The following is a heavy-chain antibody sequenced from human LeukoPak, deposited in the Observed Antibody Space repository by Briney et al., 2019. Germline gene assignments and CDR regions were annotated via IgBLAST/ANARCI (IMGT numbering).Heavy chain of an antibody. CDR2: IYHSGTT. D-gene: IGHD2-2*01. CDR1: GYSISSGYY. CDR3: ARPYCSNTPCSHNFDY. J-gene: IGHJ4*02. V-gene: IGHV4-38-2*01. Sequence: SSETLSLTCAVSGYSISSGYYWGWIRQPPGMGLEWIGSIYHSGTTYYNPSLKSRVTISVDTSKNQFSLKLSSVTAADTAVYYCARPYCSNTPCSHNFDYWGQGTLVTVSS.